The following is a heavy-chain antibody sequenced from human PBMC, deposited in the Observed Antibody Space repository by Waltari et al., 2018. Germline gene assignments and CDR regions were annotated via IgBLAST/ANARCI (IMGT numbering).Heavy chain of an antibody. Sequence: QVQLQESGPGLVKPSETLSLTCTVSGGSISSYSWSWIRHPAGKGLEWSGRIYTSGSTNYNPSLKSRVTMSVDTSKNQCSLKLSSVTAADTAVYYCARGAYYDFWSGYPDAFDIWGQGTMVTVSS. V-gene: IGHV4-4*07. CDR3: ARGAYYDFWSGYPDAFDI. CDR2: IYTSGST. D-gene: IGHD3-3*01. CDR1: GGSISSYS. J-gene: IGHJ3*02.